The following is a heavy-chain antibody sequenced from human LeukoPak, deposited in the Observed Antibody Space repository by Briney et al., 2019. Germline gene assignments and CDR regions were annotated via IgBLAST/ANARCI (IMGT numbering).Heavy chain of an antibody. CDR1: GITFSKYV. V-gene: IGHV3-23*01. CDR3: AKTSEGRQQLIRKTVGYYFDY. CDR2: ISSRSDTT. Sequence: GGSLSLSCAASGITFSKYVMTWVRQAPGKGLEWVSSISSRSDTTYYAESVRGRFTISRDNSKDTLYLQMNSLRADDTAVYYCAKTSEGRQQLIRKTVGYYFDYWGQGALVTVSS. D-gene: IGHD6-13*01. J-gene: IGHJ4*02.